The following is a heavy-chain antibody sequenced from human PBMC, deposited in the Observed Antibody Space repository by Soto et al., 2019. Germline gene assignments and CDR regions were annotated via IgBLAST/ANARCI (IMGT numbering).Heavy chain of an antibody. Sequence: SETLSLTCAVYGGSFSGYYWSWIRQPPGKGLGWIGEINHSGSTNYNPSLKSRVTISVDTSKNQFSLKLSSVTAADTAVYYCASLPCTNCVCYYYYGMDVCGQGTTVTVSS. D-gene: IGHD2-8*01. CDR2: INHSGST. CDR1: GGSFSGYY. J-gene: IGHJ6*02. CDR3: ASLPCTNCVCYYYYGMDV. V-gene: IGHV4-34*01.